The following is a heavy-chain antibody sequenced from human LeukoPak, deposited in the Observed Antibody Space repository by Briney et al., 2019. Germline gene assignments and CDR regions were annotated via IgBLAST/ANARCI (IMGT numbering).Heavy chain of an antibody. CDR3: ARDLFNSGWTGAFDI. V-gene: IGHV1-2*02. CDR2: INPKSGGT. Sequence: ASVKVSCKASGYTFTSYYIHWVRQAPGQGLEWMGWINPKSGGTEYAQNFQGRVTMTRDTSIDTVYMELSSLRSDDTAVYYCARDLFNSGWTGAFDIWGQGTMVIVSS. D-gene: IGHD6-19*01. CDR1: GYTFTSYY. J-gene: IGHJ3*02.